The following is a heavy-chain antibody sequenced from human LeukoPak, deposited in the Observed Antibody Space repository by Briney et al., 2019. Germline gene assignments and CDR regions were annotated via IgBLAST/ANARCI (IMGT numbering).Heavy chain of an antibody. CDR1: GGSISSYY. CDR3: AKEVDCSGGSCYSAPHRPNSPYYYYYGMDV. J-gene: IGHJ6*01. D-gene: IGHD2-15*01. Sequence: SETLSLTCTVSGGSISSYYWSWIRQPPGKGLEWIGYIYYSGRTNYNPSLKSRLTISVDTSKNQFSLKLSSVTAADTAVYYCAKEVDCSGGSCYSAPHRPNSPYYYYYGMDVWGQGTTVTVSS. V-gene: IGHV4-59*12. CDR2: IYYSGRT.